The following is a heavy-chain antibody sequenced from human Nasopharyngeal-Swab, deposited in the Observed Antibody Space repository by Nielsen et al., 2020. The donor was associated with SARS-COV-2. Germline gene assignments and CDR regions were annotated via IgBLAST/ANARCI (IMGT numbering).Heavy chain of an antibody. J-gene: IGHJ4*02. Sequence: SETLSLTCTVSGGSISSSSYYWGWIRQPPGKGLEWIGSIYYGGSTYYNPSLKSRVTISVDTSKNQFSLKLSSVTAADTAVYYCAHYSSGSLSSPRGRGYFDYWGQGTLVTVSS. CDR3: AHYSSGSLSSPRGRGYFDY. V-gene: IGHV4-39*01. D-gene: IGHD1-26*01. CDR2: IYYGGST. CDR1: GGSISSSSYY.